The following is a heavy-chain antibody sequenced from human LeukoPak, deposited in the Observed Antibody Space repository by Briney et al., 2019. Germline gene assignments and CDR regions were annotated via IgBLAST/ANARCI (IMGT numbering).Heavy chain of an antibody. Sequence: GESLKISCKGSGYSFTSYWIGWVRQMPGKGLEWMGIIYPGDSDTRYSPSFQGQVTISADKSISTAYLQWSSLKASDTAMYYCATAESFTMVRGRGAFDIWGQGTMVTVSS. CDR1: GYSFTSYW. J-gene: IGHJ3*02. CDR2: IYPGDSDT. D-gene: IGHD3-10*01. V-gene: IGHV5-51*01. CDR3: ATAESFTMVRGRGAFDI.